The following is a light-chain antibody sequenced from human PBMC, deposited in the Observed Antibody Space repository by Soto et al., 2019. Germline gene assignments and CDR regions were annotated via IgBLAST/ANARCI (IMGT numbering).Light chain of an antibody. V-gene: IGKV3-11*01. CDR1: QSVSSK. J-gene: IGKJ5*01. CDR2: DAT. Sequence: EIVLTQSPGTLVLSPGDRATLSCRASQSVSSKLAWYQQKPGKAPRLLIYDATKRASGIPVRFTGSGSGTDFILTISNIEAEDVAIYYCQQRKKWPTITFGQGTRLEIK. CDR3: QQRKKWPTIT.